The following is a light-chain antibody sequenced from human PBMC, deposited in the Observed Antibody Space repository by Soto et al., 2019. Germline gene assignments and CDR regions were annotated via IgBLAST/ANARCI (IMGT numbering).Light chain of an antibody. V-gene: IGKV3-11*01. Sequence: EIVLTHSPATLSLSPGERATLSCRATQSVSTYLAWYQQKPGRAPRLLIYDASKRAAGIPARFSGSGSGTGFTLTISSLEPEDFAVYYCQQRSKWPITFGQGTRLEIK. CDR3: QQRSKWPIT. CDR1: QSVSTY. CDR2: DAS. J-gene: IGKJ5*01.